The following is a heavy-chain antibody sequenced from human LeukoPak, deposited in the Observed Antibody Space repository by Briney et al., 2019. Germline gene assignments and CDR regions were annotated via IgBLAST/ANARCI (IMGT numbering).Heavy chain of an antibody. CDR3: AKDMSKTTLGQDYYYGMDV. CDR1: GFTFSSYG. V-gene: IGHV3-30*18. J-gene: IGHJ6*02. Sequence: GGSLRLSCAASGFTFSSYGMHWVRQAPGKGLEWVAVISYDGSNKYYADSVKGRFTISRDNSKNTLYLQMNSLRAEDTAVYYCAKDMSKTTLGQDYYYGMDVWGQGTTVTVSS. CDR2: ISYDGSNK. D-gene: IGHD4-23*01.